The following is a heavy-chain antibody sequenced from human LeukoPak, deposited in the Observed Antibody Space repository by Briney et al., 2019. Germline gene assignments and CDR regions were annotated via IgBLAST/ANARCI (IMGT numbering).Heavy chain of an antibody. J-gene: IGHJ4*02. V-gene: IGHV4-39*01. Sequence: SETLSLTCTVSGGSISSSSYYWGWIRQPPGKGLEWIGSIYYSGSTYYNPSLKSRVTISVDTSKNQFSLKLSSVTAADTVVYYCARETYYYDSTYHFDYWGQGTLVTVSS. CDR1: GGSISSSSYY. CDR2: IYYSGST. D-gene: IGHD3-22*01. CDR3: ARETYYYDSTYHFDY.